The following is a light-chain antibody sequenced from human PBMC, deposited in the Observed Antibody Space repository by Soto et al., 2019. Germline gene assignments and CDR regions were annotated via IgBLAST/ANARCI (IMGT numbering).Light chain of an antibody. CDR3: QQYYTTPRT. J-gene: IGKJ1*01. CDR2: WAS. CDR1: QSVLYSSNNKNY. V-gene: IGKV4-1*01. Sequence: DIVMTQSPDSLAVSLGERATINCKSSQSVLYSSNNKNYLAWYQQKPGQPPKLLIYWASTREFGVPDRFSGSGSGTDFTLTISGLQAEDVAVYYCQQYYTTPRTFGQGTKVEIK.